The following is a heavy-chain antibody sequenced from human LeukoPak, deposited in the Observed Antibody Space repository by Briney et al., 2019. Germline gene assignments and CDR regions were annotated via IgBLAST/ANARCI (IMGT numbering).Heavy chain of an antibody. J-gene: IGHJ6*03. Sequence: SETLSPTCTVSGGSISSYYWSWIRQPAGKGLEWIGRIYTSGSTNYNPSLKSRVTMSVDTSKNQFSLKLSSVTAADTAVYYCAALTASRDYYYMDVWGKGTTVTVSS. CDR3: AALTASRDYYYMDV. CDR2: IYTSGST. V-gene: IGHV4-4*07. D-gene: IGHD3-16*01. CDR1: GGSISSYY.